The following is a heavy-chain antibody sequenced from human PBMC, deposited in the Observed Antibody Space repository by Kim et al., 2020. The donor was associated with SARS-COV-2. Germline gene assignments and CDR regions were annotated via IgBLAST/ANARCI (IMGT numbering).Heavy chain of an antibody. CDR2: IYYSGST. J-gene: IGHJ3*02. V-gene: IGHV4-59*13. CDR3: VGGYYDSSLGAFDI. Sequence: SETLSLTCTVSGGSISSYYWSWIRQPPGKGLEWIGYIYYSGSTNYNPSLKSRVTISVDTSKNQFSLKLSSVTAADTAVYYCVGGYYDSSLGAFDIWGQGTMVTVSS. D-gene: IGHD3-22*01. CDR1: GGSISSYY.